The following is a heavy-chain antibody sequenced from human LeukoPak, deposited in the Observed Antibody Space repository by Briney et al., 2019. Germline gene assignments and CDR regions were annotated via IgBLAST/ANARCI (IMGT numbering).Heavy chain of an antibody. V-gene: IGHV3-33*01. CDR1: GFTFSSYG. CDR2: IWYDGSNK. CDR3: ARVNVAGTAFDI. D-gene: IGHD1-14*01. J-gene: IGHJ3*02. Sequence: GRSLRLSCAASGFTFSSYGMHWVRQAPGKGLEWVAVIWYDGSNKYYADSVKGRFTISRDNSKNTLYLQMSSLRAEDTAVYYCARVNVAGTAFDIWGQGTMVTVSS.